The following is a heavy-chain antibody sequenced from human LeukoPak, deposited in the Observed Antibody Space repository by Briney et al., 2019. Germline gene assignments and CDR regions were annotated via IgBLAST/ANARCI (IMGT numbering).Heavy chain of an antibody. Sequence: ASVKVSCKASGGTFSSYAISWVRQAPGQGLEWMGIVNPSGGSTSYAQKFQGRVTMTRDTSTSTVHMELSSLRSEDTAVYYCATSVVVVAALDYWGQGTLVTVSS. D-gene: IGHD2-15*01. CDR1: GGTFSSYA. J-gene: IGHJ4*02. CDR2: VNPSGGST. CDR3: ATSVVVVAALDY. V-gene: IGHV1-46*01.